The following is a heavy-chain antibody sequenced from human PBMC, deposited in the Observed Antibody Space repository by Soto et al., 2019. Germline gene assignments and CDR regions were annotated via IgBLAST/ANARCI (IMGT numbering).Heavy chain of an antibody. J-gene: IGHJ3*02. CDR1: GGSISSSSYY. Sequence: QLQLQESGPGLVKPSETLSLTCTVSGGSISSSSYYWGWIRQPPGKGLEWIGSIYYSGSTYYNPSLKSRVTISVDTSKNQFSLKLSSVTAADTAVYYCARVDSSGWYNAFDIWGQGTMVTVSS. V-gene: IGHV4-39*01. CDR3: ARVDSSGWYNAFDI. D-gene: IGHD6-19*01. CDR2: IYYSGST.